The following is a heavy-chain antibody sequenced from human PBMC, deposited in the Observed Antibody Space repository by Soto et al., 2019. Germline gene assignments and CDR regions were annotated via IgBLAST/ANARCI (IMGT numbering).Heavy chain of an antibody. CDR2: INPSGGST. D-gene: IGHD3-3*01. Sequence: ASVKVSCKASGYTFTSYYMHWVRQAPGQGLEWMGIINPSGGSTSYAQKFQGRVTMTRDTSTSTVYMELSSLRSEDTAVYYCAVEDYDFWSLDPWGQGTLVTVSS. CDR3: AVEDYDFWSLDP. CDR1: GYTFTSYY. J-gene: IGHJ5*02. V-gene: IGHV1-46*03.